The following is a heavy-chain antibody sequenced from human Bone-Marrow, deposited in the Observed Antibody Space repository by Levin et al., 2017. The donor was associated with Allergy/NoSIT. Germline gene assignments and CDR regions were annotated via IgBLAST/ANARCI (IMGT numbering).Heavy chain of an antibody. CDR3: ARGYPPGSPVDY. V-gene: IGHV3-11*01. D-gene: IGHD1-26*01. CDR1: GFVFSDYY. J-gene: IGHJ4*02. Sequence: GGSLRLSCAASGFVFSDYYMSWIRQAPGKGLEWVSYISSSASTIYYADSVKGRFTISRDNAKKSLYLQMNSLRAEDTAMYYCARGYPPGSPVDYWGQGTLVTVSS. CDR2: ISSSASTI.